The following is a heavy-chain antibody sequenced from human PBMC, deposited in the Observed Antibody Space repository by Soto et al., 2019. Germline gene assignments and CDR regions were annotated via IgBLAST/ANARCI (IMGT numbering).Heavy chain of an antibody. V-gene: IGHV3-49*03. CDR1: GFSFVDSA. CDR3: ARTQGYCTTTTCYEVWFAP. CDR2: IKSERNGGTT. J-gene: IGHJ5*02. Sequence: VQLVESGGGLVQPGRSLRLSCSAFGFSFVDSAMSWFRQAPGKGLEWVGFIKSERNGGTTEYAASVKDRFSVSRDDSKSIAYLQMNSLKIEDTAVYYCARTQGYCTTTTCYEVWFAPWGKGTLVTVSS. D-gene: IGHD2-2*01.